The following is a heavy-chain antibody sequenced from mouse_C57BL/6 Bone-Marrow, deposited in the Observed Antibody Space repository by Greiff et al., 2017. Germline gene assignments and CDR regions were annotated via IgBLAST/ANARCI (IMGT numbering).Heavy chain of an antibody. CDR2: IDPSDSHT. Sequence: QVQLQQPGAELVRPGTSVKLSCKASGYTFTSYWMHWVKQRPGQGLEWIGVIDPSDSHTNYNQKFKGKATLTVATASSTAYMQLSSLTSEDSAVYYCARDYDCDDRYIDVWDTGTTVTVSA. D-gene: IGHD2-4*01. CDR3: ARDYDCDDRYIDV. CDR1: GYTFTSYW. J-gene: IGHJ1*03. V-gene: IGHV1-59*01.